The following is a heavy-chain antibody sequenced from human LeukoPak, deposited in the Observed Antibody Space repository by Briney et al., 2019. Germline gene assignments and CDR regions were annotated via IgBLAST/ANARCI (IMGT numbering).Heavy chain of an antibody. CDR1: GFIISSYS. Sequence: PGGSLRLSCAASGFIISSYSMNWVRQAPGKGLEWVSYIRSSGGTIYYADSVKGRFTISRDNSKNSLYLQMNSLSAEDTAVYYCAREVAVAGTDLDHWGQGTLVTVSS. CDR2: IRSSGGTI. CDR3: AREVAVAGTDLDH. D-gene: IGHD6-19*01. J-gene: IGHJ4*02. V-gene: IGHV3-48*04.